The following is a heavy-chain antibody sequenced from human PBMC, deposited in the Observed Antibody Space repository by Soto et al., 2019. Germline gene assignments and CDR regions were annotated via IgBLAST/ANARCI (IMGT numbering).Heavy chain of an antibody. CDR2: IYYSGSA. CDR1: GGSISSYY. Sequence: SETLSLTCTVSGGSISSYYWSWVRQPPGKGLEWIAYIYYSGSANYNPSLKSRVTISLDTSKKQFSLKLNSVTAADTAVYYCARAIVGATSEFDYWGQGTLVTVSS. CDR3: ARAIVGATSEFDY. D-gene: IGHD1-26*01. J-gene: IGHJ4*02. V-gene: IGHV4-59*08.